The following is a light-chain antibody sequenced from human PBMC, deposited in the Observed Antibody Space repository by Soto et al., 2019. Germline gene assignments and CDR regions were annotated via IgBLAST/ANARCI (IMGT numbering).Light chain of an antibody. J-gene: IGKJ1*01. V-gene: IGKV2-28*01. CDR3: MQTLKFWT. Sequence: DIVMTQSPLSLPVTPGEPASISCGSSQSLLHRDGYTYLDWYLQKPGQSPQLLIYLTSIRASGVPDRFSGSGSGTDFTLRISRVEAEDVGVYYCMQTLKFWTFGQGTKVDIK. CDR1: QSLLHRDGYTY. CDR2: LTS.